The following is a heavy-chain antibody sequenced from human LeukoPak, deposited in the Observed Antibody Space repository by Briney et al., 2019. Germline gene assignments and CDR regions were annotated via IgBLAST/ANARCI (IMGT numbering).Heavy chain of an antibody. J-gene: IGHJ6*02. D-gene: IGHD3-10*01. CDR1: GGSIGGNSY. Sequence: SETLSLTCTVSGGSIGGNSYWSWIRQPPGKGPEWIGHISNSGSTYYSPSLSSRVTISLDTSKNQFSLKLRSVTAADTAVYYCARAGSRIIMVPDVWGQGTTVTVSS. V-gene: IGHV4-61*01. CDR2: ISNSGST. CDR3: ARAGSRIIMVPDV.